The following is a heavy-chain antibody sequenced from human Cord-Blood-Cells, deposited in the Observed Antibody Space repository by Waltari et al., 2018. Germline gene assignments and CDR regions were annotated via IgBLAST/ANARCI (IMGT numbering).Heavy chain of an antibody. D-gene: IGHD2-15*01. V-gene: IGHV4-30-4*01. Sequence: QVQLQESGPGLVKPSQTLSLTCTVSGGSISSGDYYWSWIRQPPGKGLEWIGYIYYSGSTYYNPSLKSRVTISVDTSKNQFSLKLSSVTAADTAVYYCARGGPADRYCSGGSCYSGAFDIWGQGTMVTVSS. J-gene: IGHJ3*02. CDR2: IYYSGST. CDR3: ARGGPADRYCSGGSCYSGAFDI. CDR1: GGSISSGDYY.